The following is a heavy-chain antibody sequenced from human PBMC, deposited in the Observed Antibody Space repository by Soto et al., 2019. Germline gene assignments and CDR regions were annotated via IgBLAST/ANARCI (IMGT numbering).Heavy chain of an antibody. J-gene: IGHJ6*03. CDR2: IIPILGIA. Sequence: QVQLVQSGAEVKKPGSSVKVSCKASGGTFSSYTISWVRQAPGQGLEWMGRIIPILGIANYAQKFQGRVTSTADKSTSTGYMELSSLRSEDTAVYYCARARAGTTSSSFQSYYYYMDVWGKGTTVTVSS. V-gene: IGHV1-69*02. D-gene: IGHD1-7*01. CDR1: GGTFSSYT. CDR3: ARARAGTTSSSFQSYYYYMDV.